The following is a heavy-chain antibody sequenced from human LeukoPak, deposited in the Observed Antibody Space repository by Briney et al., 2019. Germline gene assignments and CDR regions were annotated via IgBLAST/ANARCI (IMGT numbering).Heavy chain of an antibody. CDR2: INPSGGST. Sequence: ASVKVSCKASGYTFTSYYMHWVRQAPAQGLEWMGIINPSGGSTSYAQKFQGRVTMTRDTSTSTVYMELSSLRSEDTAVYYCAREVCSSTSCYPFFDYWGQGTLVTVSS. D-gene: IGHD2-2*01. J-gene: IGHJ4*02. CDR1: GYTFTSYY. V-gene: IGHV1-46*01. CDR3: AREVCSSTSCYPFFDY.